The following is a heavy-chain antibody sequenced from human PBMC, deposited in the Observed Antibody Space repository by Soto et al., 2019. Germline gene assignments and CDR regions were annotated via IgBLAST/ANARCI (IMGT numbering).Heavy chain of an antibody. CDR3: ARDGGVYDYSPFDY. J-gene: IGHJ4*02. V-gene: IGHV1-69*12. D-gene: IGHD4-4*01. Sequence: QVQLVQSGAEVKKPGSSVKGSCKASGGTFSSYAISLVAQAPGQGLEWMGGIIPIFGTADYAQKFQGRVTITADESTSTAYMELSSLRSEDTAVYYCARDGGVYDYSPFDYWGQGTLVTVSS. CDR1: GGTFSSYA. CDR2: IIPIFGTA.